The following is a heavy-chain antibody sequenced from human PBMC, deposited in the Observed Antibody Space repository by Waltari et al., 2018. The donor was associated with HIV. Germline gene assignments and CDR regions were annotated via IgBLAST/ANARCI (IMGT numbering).Heavy chain of an antibody. Sequence: QVQLVQSGAAVMKPGASVNVSCTASGSTVPSYAISWVRQAPGQGLEWLGGIIPIFGTSIYAQNFQGRVTITADESTSTAYMELSSLRSEDTAVYYCSRMNEVAVAGTGFDAFDIWGQGTKVTVSS. J-gene: IGHJ3*02. CDR2: IIPIFGTS. CDR3: SRMNEVAVAGTGFDAFDI. CDR1: GSTVPSYA. V-gene: IGHV1-69*01. D-gene: IGHD6-19*01.